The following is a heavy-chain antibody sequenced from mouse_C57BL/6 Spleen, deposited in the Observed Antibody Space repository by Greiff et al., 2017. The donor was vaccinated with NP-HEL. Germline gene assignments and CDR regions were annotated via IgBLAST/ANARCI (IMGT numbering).Heavy chain of an antibody. V-gene: IGHV1-80*01. J-gene: IGHJ4*01. CDR3: AKEETRYYAKDC. CDR1: GYAFSSYW. Sequence: QVQLQQSGAELVKPGASVKISCKASGYAFSSYWMNWVKQRPGKGLEWIGQIYPGDGDTNYNGKFTGKATLTADKSSSTAYMQLISLPSEDSAVYFCAKEETRYYAKDCWGQGTSVTVSS. CDR2: IYPGDGDT.